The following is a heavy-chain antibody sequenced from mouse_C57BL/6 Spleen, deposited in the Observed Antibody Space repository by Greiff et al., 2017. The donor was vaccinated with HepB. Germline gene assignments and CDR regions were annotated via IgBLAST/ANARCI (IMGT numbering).Heavy chain of an antibody. V-gene: IGHV1-61*01. CDR3: ARGNYGNYGGFMDY. J-gene: IGHJ4*01. Sequence: QVQLQQPGAELVRPGSSVKLSCKASGYTFTSYWMDWVKQRPGQGLEWIGNIYPSDSETHYNQKFKDKATLTVDKSSSTAYMQLSSLTSEDSAVYYCARGNYGNYGGFMDYWGQGTSVTVSS. CDR1: GYTFTSYW. CDR2: IYPSDSET. D-gene: IGHD2-1*01.